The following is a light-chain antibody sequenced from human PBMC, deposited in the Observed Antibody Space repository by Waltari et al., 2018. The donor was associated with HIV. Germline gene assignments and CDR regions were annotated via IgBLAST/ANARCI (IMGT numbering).Light chain of an antibody. CDR3: QSFDSSLTTSGVI. Sequence: QSVLTQPPSASGTPGQRVTISCTGSSSNIGAGYDVHWYQQLPGTAPKLLIYANINRPSGVPDRFSGSKSGSSASLAITGLQAEDEAHYYCQSFDSSLTTSGVIFGGGTKLTVL. CDR2: ANI. V-gene: IGLV1-40*01. J-gene: IGLJ2*01. CDR1: SSNIGAGYD.